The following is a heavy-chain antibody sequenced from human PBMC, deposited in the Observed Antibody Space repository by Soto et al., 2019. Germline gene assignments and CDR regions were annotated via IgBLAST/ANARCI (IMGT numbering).Heavy chain of an antibody. CDR2: MNPNSGNT. J-gene: IGHJ6*02. CDR1: GYTFTSYD. D-gene: IGHD6-13*01. V-gene: IGHV1-8*01. CDR3: ARYPYSSSWYVYYYYYRMDV. Sequence: APVKVSCKASGYTFTSYDINWVRQATGQGLEWMGWMNPNSGNTGYAQKFQGRVTMTRNTSISTAYMELSSLRSEDTAVYYCARYPYSSSWYVYYYYYRMDVWGQGTTVTVSS.